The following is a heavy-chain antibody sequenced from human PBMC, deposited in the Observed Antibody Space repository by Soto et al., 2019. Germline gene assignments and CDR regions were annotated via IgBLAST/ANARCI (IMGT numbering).Heavy chain of an antibody. V-gene: IGHV3-23*01. Sequence: EVQLLESGGGLVQPGGSLRLSCAASGFTFSSYVMSWVRQAPGKGLEWVSAISGSGGSTYYADSVKGRFTISRDNSKNTLYLQMNSLRAEDTAVYYCAKGAGYDYYYYYGMDVWGQGTTVTVSS. D-gene: IGHD3-9*01. CDR1: GFTFSSYV. CDR3: AKGAGYDYYYYYGMDV. J-gene: IGHJ6*02. CDR2: ISGSGGST.